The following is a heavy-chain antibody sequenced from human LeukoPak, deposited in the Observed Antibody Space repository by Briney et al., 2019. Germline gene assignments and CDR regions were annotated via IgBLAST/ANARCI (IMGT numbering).Heavy chain of an antibody. Sequence: GGSLRPSCVASGFTFSSYWMSWVRQAPGKGLEWVANIKQDGTEKYYVDSVKGRFTISRDNAKNSLYLQMNSLRAEDTAVYYCARARAADSHFDYWGQGTLVTVSS. J-gene: IGHJ4*02. CDR1: GFTFSSYW. CDR3: ARARAADSHFDY. D-gene: IGHD6-13*01. V-gene: IGHV3-7*01. CDR2: IKQDGTEK.